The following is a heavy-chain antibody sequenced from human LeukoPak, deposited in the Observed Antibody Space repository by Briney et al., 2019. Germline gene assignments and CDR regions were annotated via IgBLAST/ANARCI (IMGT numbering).Heavy chain of an antibody. J-gene: IGHJ4*02. Sequence: PGGSLSLSCAASGFTFSSYAMSWVRQAPGKGLEWVSAISGSGGSTYYADSVKGRFTISRDNSKNTLYLQMNSLRAEDTAVYYCAKVPFLTTLWSFDYWGQGTLVTVSS. D-gene: IGHD3-10*02. CDR2: ISGSGGST. CDR3: AKVPFLTTLWSFDY. V-gene: IGHV3-23*01. CDR1: GFTFSSYA.